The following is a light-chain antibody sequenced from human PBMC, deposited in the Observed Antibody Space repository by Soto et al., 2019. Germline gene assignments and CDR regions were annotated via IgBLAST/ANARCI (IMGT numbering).Light chain of an antibody. CDR3: QQTHSLPLS. Sequence: DIQMTQSPSSLSASAGDRVTMTCRASQSIRTYLNWYQQKPGQAPKLLIYAASSLQSGVPSRFSGRGSGTDFSLSISSLQPEDFATYYCQQTHSLPLSFGPGTKVDIK. V-gene: IGKV1-39*01. J-gene: IGKJ3*01. CDR1: QSIRTY. CDR2: AAS.